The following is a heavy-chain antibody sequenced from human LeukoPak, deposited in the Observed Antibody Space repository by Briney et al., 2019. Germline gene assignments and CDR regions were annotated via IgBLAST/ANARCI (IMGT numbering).Heavy chain of an antibody. CDR2: IYTSGST. CDR1: GGSISSYY. D-gene: IGHD5-18*01. Sequence: SETLSLTCTVSGGSISSYYWSWIRQPPGEGLEWIGYIYTSGSTNYNPSLKSRVTISVDTSKNQFSLKLSSVTAADTAVYYCAARSERGYRDYWGQGTLVTVSS. CDR3: AARSERGYRDY. J-gene: IGHJ4*02. V-gene: IGHV4-4*09.